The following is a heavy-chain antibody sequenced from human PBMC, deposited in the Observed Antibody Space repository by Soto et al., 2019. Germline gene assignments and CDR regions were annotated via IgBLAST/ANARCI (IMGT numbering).Heavy chain of an antibody. CDR3: ARDLSGYEEDYYYGMDV. CDR1: VFTFISYS. V-gene: IGHV3-21*01. CDR2: ISSSSSYI. D-gene: IGHD5-12*01. Sequence: GRSLRLSCAASVFTFISYSMNWVRQAPGKGLEWVSSISSSSSYIYYADSVKGRFTISRDNAKNSLYLQMNSLRAEDTAVYYCARDLSGYEEDYYYGMDVWGQGTTVTVSS. J-gene: IGHJ6*02.